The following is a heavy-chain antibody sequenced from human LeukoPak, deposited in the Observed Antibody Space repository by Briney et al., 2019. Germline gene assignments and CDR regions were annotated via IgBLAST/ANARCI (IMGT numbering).Heavy chain of an antibody. CDR3: ARIQWLDY. D-gene: IGHD5-12*01. J-gene: IGHJ4*02. V-gene: IGHV3-7*01. CDR2: IKQDGSEK. Sequence: GWSLRLSCAASGCTFSSYWMSWVRQAPGKGLEWVANIKQDGSEKYYVDSVKGRFTSSRDNAKNSLYLQMNSLRAEDTAVYYCARIQWLDYWGQGNLVTVSS. CDR1: GCTFSSYW.